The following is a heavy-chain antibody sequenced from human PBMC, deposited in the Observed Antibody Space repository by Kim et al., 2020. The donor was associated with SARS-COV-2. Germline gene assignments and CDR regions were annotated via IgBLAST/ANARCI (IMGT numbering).Heavy chain of an antibody. V-gene: IGHV4-59*01. Sequence: SETLSLTCTVSGGSISSYYWSWIRQPPGKGLEWIGYIYYSGSTNYNPSLKSRVTISVDTSKNQFSLKLSSVTAADTAVYYCARVDLYGDYYFDYWGQGTLVTVSS. CDR2: IYYSGST. CDR3: ARVDLYGDYYFDY. D-gene: IGHD4-17*01. J-gene: IGHJ4*02. CDR1: GGSISSYY.